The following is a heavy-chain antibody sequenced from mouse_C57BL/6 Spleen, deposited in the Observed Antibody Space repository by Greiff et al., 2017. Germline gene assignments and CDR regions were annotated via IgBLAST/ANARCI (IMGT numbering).Heavy chain of an antibody. CDR1: GYTFTSYW. CDR2: IEPSDSYT. V-gene: IGHV1-69*01. CDR3: ARHYGSSYGYFDV. J-gene: IGHJ1*03. Sequence: QVQLQQPGAELVMPGASVKLSCKASGYTFTSYWTHWVKQRPGQGLEWIGEIEPSDSYTNYNQKFNGKSTLTVDKSSSTAYMQLSSLTSEDSAVYYSARHYGSSYGYFDVWGTGTTVTVSS. D-gene: IGHD1-1*01.